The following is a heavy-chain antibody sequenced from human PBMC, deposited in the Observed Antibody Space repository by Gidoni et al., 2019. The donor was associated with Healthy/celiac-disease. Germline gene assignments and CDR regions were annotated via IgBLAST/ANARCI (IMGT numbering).Heavy chain of an antibody. Sequence: QVQLVQSGAEVKKPGASVKVSCKASGYTFTSYYMHWVRQAPGQGLEWMGIINPSGGSTSYAQKFQGRVTMTRDTSTSTVYMELSSLRSEDTAVYYCASYYGSGSYLYYYYYYGMDVWGQGTTVTVSS. V-gene: IGHV1-46*01. CDR1: GYTFTSYY. CDR3: ASYYGSGSYLYYYYYYGMDV. J-gene: IGHJ6*02. D-gene: IGHD3-10*01. CDR2: INPSGGST.